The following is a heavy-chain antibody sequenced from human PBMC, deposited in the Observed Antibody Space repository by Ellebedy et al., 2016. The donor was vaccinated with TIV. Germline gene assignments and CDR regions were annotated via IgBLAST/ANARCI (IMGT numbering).Heavy chain of an antibody. CDR3: ARVGRSPHNWAFDY. V-gene: IGHV3-7*01. D-gene: IGHD5-24*01. CDR1: GFTFSNYW. Sequence: GESLKIFCAASGFTFSNYWMTWVRQAPGKGLEWVANIREDGGDKYYLDSVKGRFTISRDDAETTTFLQMKSLRAEDTALYFCARVGRSPHNWAFDYWGQGTLVTVSS. CDR2: IREDGGDK. J-gene: IGHJ4*02.